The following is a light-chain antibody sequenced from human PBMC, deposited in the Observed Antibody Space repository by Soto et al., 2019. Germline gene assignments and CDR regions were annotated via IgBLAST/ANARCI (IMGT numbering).Light chain of an antibody. V-gene: IGLV1-40*01. CDR2: GNS. CDR3: QSYDSSLSGAV. CDR1: SSNIGAGYD. Sequence: QSVLTQPPSVSGAPGQRVTISCTGSSSNIGAGYDVHWYQQLPGTVPKLLSYGNSNRPSGVPDRFSGSKSGTSASLAITGLQAEDEADYYCQSYDSSLSGAVVGGGTQLTVL. J-gene: IGLJ7*01.